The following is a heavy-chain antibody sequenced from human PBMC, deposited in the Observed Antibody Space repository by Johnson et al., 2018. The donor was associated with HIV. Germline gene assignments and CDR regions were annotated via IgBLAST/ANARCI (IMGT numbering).Heavy chain of an antibody. J-gene: IGHJ3*02. CDR3: ARDPAAAALRAFDI. V-gene: IGHV3-33*08. CDR2: IWYNGSKK. CDR1: GFTISSYG. Sequence: QVQLVESGGGVVQPGRSLRLSCAASGFTISSYGMHWVRQAPGKGLEWVAVIWYNGSKKYYADSVKGRFTISRDNSKNTLYLQMNSLRAEDTAVYYCARDPAAAALRAFDIWGQGTMVTVSS. D-gene: IGHD6-13*01.